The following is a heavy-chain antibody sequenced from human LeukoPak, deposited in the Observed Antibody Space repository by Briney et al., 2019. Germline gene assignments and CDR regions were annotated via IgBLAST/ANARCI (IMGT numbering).Heavy chain of an antibody. CDR3: ARLRDYGKRYKYFQH. V-gene: IGHV4-34*01. Sequence: SETLSLTCAVYGGSFSGYYWSWIRQPPGKGLEWIGEINHSGSTNYNPSLKSRVTISVDTSKNQFSLKLSSVTAADTAVYYCARLRDYGKRYKYFQHWGQGTLVTVSS. D-gene: IGHD4-17*01. CDR1: GGSFSGYY. CDR2: INHSGST. J-gene: IGHJ1*01.